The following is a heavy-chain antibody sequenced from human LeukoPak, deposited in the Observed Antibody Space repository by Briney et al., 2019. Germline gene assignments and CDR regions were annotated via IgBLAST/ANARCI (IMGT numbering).Heavy chain of an antibody. Sequence: PSETLSLTCTVSGGSISNYYWGWIRQPLGKGLEWIGSIYYSGSTYYNPSLKSRVTISVDTSKNQFSLKLSSVTAADTAVYYCARRDYDFWSGHVPFDYWGQGTLVTVSS. D-gene: IGHD3-3*01. V-gene: IGHV4-39*01. CDR2: IYYSGST. CDR1: GGSISNYY. J-gene: IGHJ4*02. CDR3: ARRDYDFWSGHVPFDY.